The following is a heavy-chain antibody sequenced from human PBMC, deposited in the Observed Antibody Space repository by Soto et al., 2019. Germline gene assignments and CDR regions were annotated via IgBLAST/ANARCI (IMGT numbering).Heavy chain of an antibody. CDR3: ARGLFLDY. D-gene: IGHD3-3*01. CDR2: ISSSSRYI. Sequence: SLRLSCAASGFTFSSYSINWVRQAPGKGLEWVSSISSSSRYIHYADSVKGRFTISRDNAKNSLYLQMNSLRAEDTAVYYCARGLFLDYWGQGTRVTVSS. J-gene: IGHJ4*02. CDR1: GFTFSSYS. V-gene: IGHV3-21*01.